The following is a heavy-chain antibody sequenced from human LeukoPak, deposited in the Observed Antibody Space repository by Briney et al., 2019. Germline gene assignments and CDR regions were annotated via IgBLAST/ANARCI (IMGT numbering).Heavy chain of an antibody. CDR1: GYTFTSYG. D-gene: IGHD2-2*01. CDR3: ARVSTYGCSSTTCLVFDI. V-gene: IGHV1-2*02. J-gene: IGHJ3*02. Sequence: ASVKVSCKASGYTFTSYGISWVRQAPGQGLEWMGWINSNSGGTNYAQKFQGRVTITRDTAVSTAYMEVSRLTSDDTAVYYCARVSTYGCSSTTCLVFDIWGQGTVVTVSS. CDR2: INSNSGGT.